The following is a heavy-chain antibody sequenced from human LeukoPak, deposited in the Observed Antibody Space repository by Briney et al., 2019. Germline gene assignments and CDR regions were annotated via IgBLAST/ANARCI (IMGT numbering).Heavy chain of an antibody. Sequence: SETLSLTCSVSGGSISSFYWSWLRQPAGKGLEWIGRIYTPGRTSYSPSLKSRVSMSEDTSKNQFSLELRSVTAADTAVYYCARTPCSGGSCSGGDAFDIWGQGALVTVSS. V-gene: IGHV4-4*07. J-gene: IGHJ3*02. CDR1: GGSISSFY. CDR2: IYTPGRT. CDR3: ARTPCSGGSCSGGDAFDI. D-gene: IGHD2-15*01.